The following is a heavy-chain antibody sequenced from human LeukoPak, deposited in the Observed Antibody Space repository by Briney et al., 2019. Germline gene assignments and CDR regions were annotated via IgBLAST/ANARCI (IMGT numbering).Heavy chain of an antibody. Sequence: PGGSLRLSCAASGFTFSSYWMHWVRQAPGKGLVWVSRINSDGSSTSYADSVKGRFTISRDNAKNTLYLQMNSLRAEDTAVYYCAKDDQQQLPQYYFDYWGQGTLVTVSS. J-gene: IGHJ4*02. CDR1: GFTFSSYW. V-gene: IGHV3-74*01. D-gene: IGHD6-13*01. CDR3: AKDDQQQLPQYYFDY. CDR2: INSDGSST.